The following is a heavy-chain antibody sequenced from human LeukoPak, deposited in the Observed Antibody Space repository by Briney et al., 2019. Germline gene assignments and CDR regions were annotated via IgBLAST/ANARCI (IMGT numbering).Heavy chain of an antibody. CDR3: AREPPQDSSGEFDY. CDR2: INPYSGGT. V-gene: IGHV1-2*02. D-gene: IGHD6-19*01. CDR1: GYTFTGYY. J-gene: IGHJ4*02. Sequence: ASVKVSCKASGYTFTGYYMHWVRQAPGQGLEGMGWINPYSGGTNYAQKFQGRVTMTRDTSISTAYMELSRLRSDDTAVYYCAREPPQDSSGEFDYWGQGTLVTVSS.